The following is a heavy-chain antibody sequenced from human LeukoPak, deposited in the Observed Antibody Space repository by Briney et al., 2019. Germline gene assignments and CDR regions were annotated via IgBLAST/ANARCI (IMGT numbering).Heavy chain of an antibody. CDR3: ARGSAYYYDTSGPRFYYDY. CDR1: GGSISSSSYY. Sequence: SETLSLTCTVSGGSISSSSYYWGWIRQPPGKGLEWIGSIYYSGSTYYNPSLKSRLSISLDTSKNQLSLHLTSVTAADTAVYYCARGSAYYYDTSGPRFYYDYWGQGILVAISS. CDR2: IYYSGST. J-gene: IGHJ4*02. V-gene: IGHV4-39*07. D-gene: IGHD3-22*01.